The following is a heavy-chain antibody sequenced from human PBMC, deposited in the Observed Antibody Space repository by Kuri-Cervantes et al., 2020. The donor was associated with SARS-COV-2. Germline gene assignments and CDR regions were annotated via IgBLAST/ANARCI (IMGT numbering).Heavy chain of an antibody. V-gene: IGHV4-38-2*01. CDR1: GYSISSGYY. D-gene: IGHD3-10*01. J-gene: IGHJ4*02. CDR3: ARRYYYGSGSYYFDY. Sequence: SETLSLTCAVSGYSISSGYYWGWIRQPPGKGLEWIGSIYHSGSTYYNPSLKSRVTISVDTSKNQFSLKLSSVTAADTAVYYCARRYYYGSGSYYFDYWGQGTLVTVSS. CDR2: IYHSGST.